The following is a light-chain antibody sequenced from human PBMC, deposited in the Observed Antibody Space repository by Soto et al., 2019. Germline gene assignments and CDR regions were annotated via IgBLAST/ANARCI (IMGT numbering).Light chain of an antibody. CDR2: AAS. V-gene: IGKV1-6*01. J-gene: IGKJ1*01. CDR3: LQDYNYPWT. CDR1: QGMRND. Sequence: AIQMTQSPSSLSASVGDRVTITCRASQGMRNDLGWYQQKPGKAPKLLIYAASSLQSGVPSRFSGSGSATDFTLTISSLQPEDFATYYCLQDYNYPWTFGQGTKVEIK.